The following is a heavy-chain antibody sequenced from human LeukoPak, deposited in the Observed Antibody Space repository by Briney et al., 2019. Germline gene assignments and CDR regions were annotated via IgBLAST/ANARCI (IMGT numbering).Heavy chain of an antibody. J-gene: IGHJ1*01. D-gene: IGHD6-19*01. CDR2: INAGNGNT. CDR3: ARPLFPGIAVAGLX. Sequence: ASVKVSCKASGYTFTSYAMHWVRQAPGQRLEWMGWINAGNGNTKYSQKFQGRVTITRDTSASTAYMELSSLRSEDTAVYYCARPLFPGIAVAGLXWGXGTLVTVSS. CDR1: GYTFTSYA. V-gene: IGHV1-3*01.